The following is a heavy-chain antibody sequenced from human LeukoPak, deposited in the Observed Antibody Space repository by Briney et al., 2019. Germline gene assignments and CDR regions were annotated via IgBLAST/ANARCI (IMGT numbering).Heavy chain of an antibody. CDR1: GYTFTSYG. V-gene: IGHV1-18*01. J-gene: IGHJ6*02. D-gene: IGHD2-2*02. Sequence: GASVKVSCKAFGYTFTSYGISWVRQVPGQGLEWMGWISAYNGNTNYAQKLQGRVTMTTDTSTSTAYMELRSLRSDDTAVYYCARVHRTGYCSSTSCYTDYYYGMDVWGQGTTVTVSS. CDR3: ARVHRTGYCSSTSCYTDYYYGMDV. CDR2: ISAYNGNT.